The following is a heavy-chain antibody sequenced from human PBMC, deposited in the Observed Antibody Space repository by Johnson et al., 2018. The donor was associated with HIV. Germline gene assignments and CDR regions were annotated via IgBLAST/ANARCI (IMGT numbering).Heavy chain of an antibody. Sequence: VQLLESGGGLVQPRGSLRLCCAASRATVSSSFMSWVRQAPGKGLARVSIVYRRRDTYYADSFKGRFTISRDDLKNMLYLQMNSLKTEDTAVYDCTTDRWGYDAFDIWGQGTMVTVSS. CDR2: VYRRRDT. CDR1: RATVSSSF. V-gene: IGHV3-66*01. D-gene: IGHD3-16*01. J-gene: IGHJ3*02. CDR3: TTDRWGYDAFDI.